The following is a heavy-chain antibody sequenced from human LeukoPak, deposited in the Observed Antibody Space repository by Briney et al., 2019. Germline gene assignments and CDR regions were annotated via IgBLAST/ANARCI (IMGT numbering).Heavy chain of an antibody. D-gene: IGHD3-22*01. CDR1: GFTFSGYA. J-gene: IGHJ4*02. CDR3: ARHRGPSLYSSAYFDY. Sequence: GGFLRLSCAASGFTFSGYAMHWVRPAPGKGLEWVAVISYDGTNKYYADSVKGRFTVSRDISKNTLYLQMNSLTAEDTAVYYCARHRGPSLYSSAYFDYWGQGTLVPVSS. CDR2: ISYDGTNK. V-gene: IGHV3-30-3*01.